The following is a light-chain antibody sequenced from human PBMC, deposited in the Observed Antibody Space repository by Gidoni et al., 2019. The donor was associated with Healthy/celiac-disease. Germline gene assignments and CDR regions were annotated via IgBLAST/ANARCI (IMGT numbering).Light chain of an antibody. CDR3: QQRSSWPPT. CDR1: KSVSSY. CDR2: DAS. V-gene: IGKV3-11*01. J-gene: IGKJ4*01. Sequence: EIVLTQSPATLSLSPGERATLSCRASKSVSSYLAWYQQKPGQAPRLLIYDASKRATGIPARCSGSGSATDFTLTISSLEPEDFAVYYCQQRSSWPPTFGGGTKVEIK.